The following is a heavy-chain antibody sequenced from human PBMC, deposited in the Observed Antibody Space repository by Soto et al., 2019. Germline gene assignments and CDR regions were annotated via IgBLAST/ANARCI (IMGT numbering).Heavy chain of an antibody. J-gene: IGHJ6*02. CDR3: ARGHPDYDFWSGYQYYYHGMDV. V-gene: IGHV3-53*01. CDR2: IYGSGAT. CDR1: GFTVSSHY. Sequence: EVQLVESGGGLIQPGGSLRLSCAASGFTVSSHYMSWVRQAPGKGLEWLSVIYGSGATDYVDSVKGRFTISRDKSKNTLFLQMNSLRIEDTAVYYCARGHPDYDFWSGYQYYYHGMDVWGQGTTVTVSS. D-gene: IGHD3-3*01.